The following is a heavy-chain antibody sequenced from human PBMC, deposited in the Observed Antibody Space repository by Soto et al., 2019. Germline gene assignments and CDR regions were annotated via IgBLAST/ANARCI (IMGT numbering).Heavy chain of an antibody. CDR1: GYTCTSYD. Sequence: QVQLVQSGAEVRKPGASVKVSCKASGYTCTSYDINWVRQATGQGLEWMGWMNPNSGNTGYAQKFQGRVTMTRNTSISTAYMELSSLRSEDTAVYYCARSQSWFGELSLSSWGQGTLVTVSS. CDR2: MNPNSGNT. D-gene: IGHD3-10*01. J-gene: IGHJ4*02. V-gene: IGHV1-8*01. CDR3: ARSQSWFGELSLSS.